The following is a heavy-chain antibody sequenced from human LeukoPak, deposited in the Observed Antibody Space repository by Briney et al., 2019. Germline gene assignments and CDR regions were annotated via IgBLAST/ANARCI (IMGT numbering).Heavy chain of an antibody. D-gene: IGHD1-26*01. J-gene: IGHJ4*02. CDR3: ARGAIVGATKNYFDS. Sequence: GESLKISCKGSGYSFTSYWIVWVRQMPGKGLEWMGIIYPGDSDTRYSPSFRGQVTISADKSISTAYLQWSSLKASDTAMYYCARGAIVGATKNYFDSWGQGTLVTVSS. CDR1: GYSFTSYW. CDR2: IYPGDSDT. V-gene: IGHV5-51*01.